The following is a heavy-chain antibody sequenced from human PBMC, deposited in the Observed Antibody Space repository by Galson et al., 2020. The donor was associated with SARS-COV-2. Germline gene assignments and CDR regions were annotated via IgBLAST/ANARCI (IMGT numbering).Heavy chain of an antibody. CDR1: GFPFDDYA. CDR2: ISWTSGSL. V-gene: IGHV3-9*01. J-gene: IGHJ5*02. D-gene: IGHD3-3*01. Sequence: SLKLSCAPSGFPFDDYAMHWVRQAPGKGLELVPGISWTSGSLGHADSVKDRFTISRDNAKHSLYLQMNSLRAEDTALYYCAKDWYDFWSGSPLFEFDPWGQGTLVTVSS. CDR3: AKDWYDFWSGSPLFEFDP.